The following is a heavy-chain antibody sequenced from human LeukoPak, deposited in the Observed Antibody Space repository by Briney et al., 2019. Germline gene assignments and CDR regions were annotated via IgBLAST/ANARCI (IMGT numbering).Heavy chain of an antibody. CDR1: GGSISSYY. Sequence: SETLPLTCTVSGGSISSYYWSWIRQPPGKGLEWIGYIYYSGSTNYNPSLKSRVTISVDTSKNQFSLKLSSVTAADTAVYYCARRDSSGWTFDYWGQGTLVIVSS. CDR2: IYYSGST. D-gene: IGHD6-19*01. CDR3: ARRDSSGWTFDY. V-gene: IGHV4-59*08. J-gene: IGHJ4*02.